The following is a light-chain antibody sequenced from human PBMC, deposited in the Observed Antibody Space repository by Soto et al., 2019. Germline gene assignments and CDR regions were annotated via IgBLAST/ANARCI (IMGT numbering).Light chain of an antibody. CDR1: QSVSSSY. V-gene: IGKV3-20*01. Sequence: EIVLTQSPGPLSLSPGERATLSCRASQSVSSSYLAWYQQKPGQAPRLLIYGASSRATGIPDRFSGSGSGTDFTLTISRLEPEDFAFYYCQQYGSSPFTFGPGTKVDIK. CDR3: QQYGSSPFT. CDR2: GAS. J-gene: IGKJ3*01.